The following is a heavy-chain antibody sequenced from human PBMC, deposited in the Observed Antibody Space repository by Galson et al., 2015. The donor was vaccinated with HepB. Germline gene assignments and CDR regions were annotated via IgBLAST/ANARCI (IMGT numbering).Heavy chain of an antibody. CDR1: GGSISSSNW. V-gene: IGHV4-4*02. CDR3: ARDQGSLFDY. Sequence: SETLSLTCAVSGGSISSSNWWSWVRQPPGKGLEWIGEIYHSGSTNYNPSLKSRVTTSVDKSKNQFSLKLSSVTAADTAVYYCARDQGSLFDYWGQGTLVTVSS. CDR2: IYHSGST. J-gene: IGHJ4*02.